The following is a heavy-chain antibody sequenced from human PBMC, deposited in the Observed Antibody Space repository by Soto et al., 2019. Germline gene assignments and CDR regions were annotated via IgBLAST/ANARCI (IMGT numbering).Heavy chain of an antibody. CDR1: GGSISSSYYY. Sequence: NPSETLSLTCTVSGGSISSSYYYWGWIRQPPGKGLEWIGSIYYSGNTYYNPSLKSRVTISVNTSKNQFSLTVTSVTAADTAVYYCARGAAAGDWDYYYGMDVWGQGTTVTVSS. J-gene: IGHJ6*02. V-gene: IGHV4-39*01. CDR3: ARGAAAGDWDYYYGMDV. CDR2: IYYSGNT. D-gene: IGHD6-13*01.